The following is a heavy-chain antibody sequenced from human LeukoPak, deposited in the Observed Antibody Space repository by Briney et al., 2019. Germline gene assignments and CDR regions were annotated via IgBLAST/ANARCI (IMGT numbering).Heavy chain of an antibody. J-gene: IGHJ4*02. V-gene: IGHV3-23*01. CDR2: ISGSGGST. Sequence: GGSLRLSCAASGFTFSSYAMSWVRQAPGKGLEWVSAISGSGGSTYYADSVKGRFTISRDNAKNTLYLQMNSLRAEDTAVYYCARDSKYSSSWYEIDYWGQGTLVTVSS. CDR3: ARDSKYSSSWYEIDY. CDR1: GFTFSSYA. D-gene: IGHD6-13*01.